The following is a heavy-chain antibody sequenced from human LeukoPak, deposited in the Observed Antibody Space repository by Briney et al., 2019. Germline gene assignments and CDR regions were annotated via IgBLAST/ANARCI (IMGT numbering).Heavy chain of an antibody. CDR1: GGSISSYY. D-gene: IGHD3-10*01. V-gene: IGHV4-59*01. J-gene: IGHJ4*02. CDR2: IYYSGST. CDR3: ATGAFYGSGSYYNDY. Sequence: SETLSLTCTVSGGSISSYYWSWIRQPPGKGLEWIGYIYYSGSTNYNPSLKSRVTISVDTSKNQFSLKLSSVTAADTAVYYCATGAFYGSGSYYNDYWGQGTLVTVSP.